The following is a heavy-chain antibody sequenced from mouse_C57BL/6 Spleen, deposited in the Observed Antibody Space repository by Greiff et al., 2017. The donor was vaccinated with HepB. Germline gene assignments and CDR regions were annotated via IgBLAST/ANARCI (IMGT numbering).Heavy chain of an antibody. J-gene: IGHJ2*01. V-gene: IGHV1-55*01. Sequence: QVQLKQPGAELVKPGASVKMSCKASGYTFTSYWITWVKQRPGQGLEWIGDIYPGSGSTNYNEKFKSKATLTVDTSSSTAYMQLSSLTSEDSAVYYCARPYDYDAYFDYWGQGTTLTVSS. CDR3: ARPYDYDAYFDY. D-gene: IGHD2-4*01. CDR2: IYPGSGST. CDR1: GYTFTSYW.